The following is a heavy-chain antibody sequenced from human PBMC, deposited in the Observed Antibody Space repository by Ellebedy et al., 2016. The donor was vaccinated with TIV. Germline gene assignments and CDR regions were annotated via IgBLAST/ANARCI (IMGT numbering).Heavy chain of an antibody. V-gene: IGHV3-23*01. D-gene: IGHD2/OR15-2a*01. Sequence: GESLKISXAASGFTFTTYAMTWVRQAPGKGLEWVSAISSSGGSTYYADSVKGRFTISRDNSKNTVYLQMNSLRAEDAGVYYCARGFGNFEYWGQGTLVTVSS. CDR2: ISSSGGST. CDR1: GFTFTTYA. J-gene: IGHJ4*02. CDR3: ARGFGNFEY.